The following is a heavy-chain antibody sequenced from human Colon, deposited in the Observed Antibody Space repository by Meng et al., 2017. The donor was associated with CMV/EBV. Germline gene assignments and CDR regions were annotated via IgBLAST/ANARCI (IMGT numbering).Heavy chain of an antibody. Sequence: GSLRLSCAVYGGSFSGYYWSWIRQPPGKGLEWIGEINHSGSTNYNPSLKSRVTILVDTSKNQFSLKLSSVTAADTAVYYCARGKRDFWSGYYSRGWFDPWGQGTLVTVSS. CDR2: INHSGST. CDR1: GGSFSGYY. CDR3: ARGKRDFWSGYYSRGWFDP. D-gene: IGHD3-3*01. V-gene: IGHV4-34*01. J-gene: IGHJ5*02.